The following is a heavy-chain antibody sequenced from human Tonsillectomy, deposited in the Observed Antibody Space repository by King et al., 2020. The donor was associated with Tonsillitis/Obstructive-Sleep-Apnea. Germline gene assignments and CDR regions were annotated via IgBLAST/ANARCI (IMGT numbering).Heavy chain of an antibody. CDR2: IKSKTDGGTT. V-gene: IGHV3-15*07. CDR1: GFTFSNAW. Sequence: VQLVESGGGLVKPGGSLRLSCAASGFTFSNAWMNWVRQAPGKGLEWVGRIKSKTDGGTTDYAAPVKGRFTISRDDSKNTLYLQMNSLKTEDTAVYYCTTALAVEESAYYYYYGMDVWGQGTTVTVSS. CDR3: TTALAVEESAYYYYYGMDV. D-gene: IGHD6-19*01. J-gene: IGHJ6*02.